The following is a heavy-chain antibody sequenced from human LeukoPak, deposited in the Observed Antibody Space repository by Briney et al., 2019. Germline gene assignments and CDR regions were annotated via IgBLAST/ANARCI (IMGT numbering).Heavy chain of an antibody. CDR2: IIPLTGVV. J-gene: IGHJ4*02. CDR1: ADIFSSYA. V-gene: IGHV1-69*04. Sequence: SVKVSCKSSADIFSSYAINWVRQAPGQGLEWMGRIIPLTGVVNFGQKLQTRVTISADKSTSTAYMEVSSLRFEDTAVYFCARERRCSAGSCYAADLDSWGQGTLVTVSS. D-gene: IGHD2-15*01. CDR3: ARERRCSAGSCYAADLDS.